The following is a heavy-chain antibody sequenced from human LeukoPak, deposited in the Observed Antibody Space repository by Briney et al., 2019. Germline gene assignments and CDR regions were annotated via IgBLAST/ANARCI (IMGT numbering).Heavy chain of an antibody. J-gene: IGHJ4*02. Sequence: GGSLRLSCAASGFTFSSYWMSWVRQAPGKGLEWVANVKQDGSEKYYVDSVKGRFTISRDNAKNSLYLQMNSLRAEDTAVYYCARDWRWLQYPYFDYWGQGTLVTVSS. CDR3: ARDWRWLQYPYFDY. CDR1: GFTFSSYW. V-gene: IGHV3-7*01. CDR2: VKQDGSEK. D-gene: IGHD5-24*01.